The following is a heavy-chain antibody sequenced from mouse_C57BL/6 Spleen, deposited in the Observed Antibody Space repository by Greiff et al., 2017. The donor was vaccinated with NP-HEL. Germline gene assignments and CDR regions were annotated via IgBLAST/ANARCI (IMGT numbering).Heavy chain of an antibody. CDR2: IDPENGDT. D-gene: IGHD1-1*01. J-gene: IGHJ1*03. V-gene: IGHV14-4*01. CDR1: GFNIKDDY. Sequence: EVQLQESGAELVRPGASVKLSCTASGFNIKDDYMHWVKQRPEQGLEWIGWIDPENGDTEYASKFQGKATITADTSSNTAYLQLSSLTSEDTAVYYCTTPTVVATRYFDVWGTGTTVTVSS. CDR3: TTPTVVATRYFDV.